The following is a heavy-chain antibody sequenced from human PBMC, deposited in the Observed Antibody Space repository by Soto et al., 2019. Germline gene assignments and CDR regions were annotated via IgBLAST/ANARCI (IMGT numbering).Heavy chain of an antibody. CDR1: VFTFISYA. CDR3: ARDRLDVVVPAAILAY. V-gene: IGHV3-30-3*01. D-gene: IGHD2-2*02. Sequence: GGSLRLSCASSVFTFISYAMHWVRQAPGKGLEWVAVISYDGSNKYYADSVKGRFTISRDNSKNTLYLQMNSLRVEDTAPYYCARDRLDVVVPAAILAYWGQGTLVTVSS. CDR2: ISYDGSNK. J-gene: IGHJ4*02.